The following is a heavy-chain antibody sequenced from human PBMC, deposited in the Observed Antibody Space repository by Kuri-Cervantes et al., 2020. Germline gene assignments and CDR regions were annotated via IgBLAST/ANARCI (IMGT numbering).Heavy chain of an antibody. CDR1: GFIVNNNY. CDR2: VHSGGNT. D-gene: IGHD6-19*01. V-gene: IGHV3-53*01. J-gene: IGHJ3*02. CDR3: ARGYSGWSFDI. Sequence: GGSLRLSCAASGFIVNNNYMAWARQAPGKGLEWVSVVHSGGNTYYADSVKGRFTISRDSSKNTVYLQMNSLRVEDTAVYYCARGYSGWSFDIWGQGTMVTVSS.